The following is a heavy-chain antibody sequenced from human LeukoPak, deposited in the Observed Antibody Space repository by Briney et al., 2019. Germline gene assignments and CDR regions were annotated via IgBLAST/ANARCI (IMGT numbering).Heavy chain of an antibody. Sequence: PGGSLRLSCAASGFTFSSYAMSWVRQAPGKGLEGVSAISGRGGSTYYADSVKGRFTISRDNSKNTLYLQMNSLRAEDTAVYYCAKAITYYYDSSGLAPWGQGTLVTVSS. CDR3: AKAITYYYDSSGLAP. J-gene: IGHJ5*02. CDR1: GFTFSSYA. D-gene: IGHD3-22*01. V-gene: IGHV3-23*01. CDR2: ISGRGGST.